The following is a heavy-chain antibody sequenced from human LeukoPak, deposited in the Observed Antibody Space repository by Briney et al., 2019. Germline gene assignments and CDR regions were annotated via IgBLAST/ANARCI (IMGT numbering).Heavy chain of an antibody. Sequence: GGSLRLSCAVSGFTVSGDYMSWLRQAPGRGLEWVSVIYADFDNTDYADSVRGRFTISRDSSKNTLYLHMNSLRVEDTATYFCARALNRHIGAFEYWGQGALVTVSS. V-gene: IGHV3-53*01. CDR2: IYADFDNT. D-gene: IGHD4/OR15-4a*01. CDR3: ARALNRHIGAFEY. CDR1: GFTVSGDY. J-gene: IGHJ4*02.